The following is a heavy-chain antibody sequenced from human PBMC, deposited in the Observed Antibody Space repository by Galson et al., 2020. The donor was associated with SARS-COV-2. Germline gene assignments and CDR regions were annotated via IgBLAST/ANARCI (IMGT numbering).Heavy chain of an antibody. CDR2: IDPSDSYT. CDR3: ARATPPDYDMLTGYFSNYYYYMDV. V-gene: IGHV5-10-1*01. D-gene: IGHD3-9*01. J-gene: IGHJ6*03. Sequence: HGESLKISCKGSGYSFTSYWIIWVRQMPGKGLEWMGRIDPSDSYTNYSPSFQGHVTISADKSISTAYLQWSSLKASDTAMYYCARATPPDYDMLTGYFSNYYYYMDVWGKGTTVTVSS. CDR1: GYSFTSYW.